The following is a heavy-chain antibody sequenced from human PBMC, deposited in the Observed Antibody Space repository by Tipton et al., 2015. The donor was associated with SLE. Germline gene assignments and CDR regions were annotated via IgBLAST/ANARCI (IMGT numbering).Heavy chain of an antibody. V-gene: IGHV3-13*04. CDR2: IGTAGDT. D-gene: IGHD3-22*01. Sequence: SLRLSCAASGFTFSSYDMHWVRQATGKGLEWVSAIGTAGDTYYPGSVKGRFTISRENAKNTLYLQMNSLRAEDTAVYYCAKDQSRYYYDSSGYSPADVWGKGTTVTVSS. CDR3: AKDQSRYYYDSSGYSPADV. J-gene: IGHJ6*04. CDR1: GFTFSSYD.